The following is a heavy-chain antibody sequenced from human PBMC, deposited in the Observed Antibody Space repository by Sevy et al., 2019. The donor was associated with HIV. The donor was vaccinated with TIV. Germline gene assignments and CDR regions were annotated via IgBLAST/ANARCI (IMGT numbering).Heavy chain of an antibody. D-gene: IGHD1-26*01. V-gene: IGHV3-23*01. CDR2: ISGSGGST. Sequence: GGSLRLSCAASGFTFSSYAMSWVRQAPGKGLEWVSAISGSGGSTYYADSVKGRFTISRDNSKNTLYLQMNSLRAEDTAVYYCAKPRRSGSSPHYFDYWGQGTLVTVSS. CDR3: AKPRRSGSSPHYFDY. J-gene: IGHJ4*02. CDR1: GFTFSSYA.